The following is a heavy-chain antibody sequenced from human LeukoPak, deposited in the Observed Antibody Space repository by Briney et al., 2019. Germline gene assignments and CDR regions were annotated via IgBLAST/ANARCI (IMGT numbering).Heavy chain of an antibody. CDR1: GYTFTSYD. CDR2: MNPNSGNT. D-gene: IGHD2-8*01. J-gene: IGHJ5*02. CDR3: AKGRMTPRSNWFDP. V-gene: IGHV1-8*01. Sequence: GASVKVSCKASGYTFTSYDINWARQATGQGLEWMGWMNPNSGNTGYAQKFQGRVTMTRNTSISTAYMELSSLRSEDAAVYYCAKGRMTPRSNWFDPWGQGTLATVSS.